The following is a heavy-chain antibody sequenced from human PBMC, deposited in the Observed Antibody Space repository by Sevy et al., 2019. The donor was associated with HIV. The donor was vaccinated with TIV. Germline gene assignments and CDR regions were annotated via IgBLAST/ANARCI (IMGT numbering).Heavy chain of an antibody. V-gene: IGHV3-7*01. J-gene: IGHJ4*02. Sequence: GGSLRLSCAASGFSFSSYWMTWFRQAPGKELEWVANVNLDGSGKYYVDSLKGRFTISRDNARNSLSLQMNSLRAEETAVYYCARSVDYWGQGTLVTVSS. CDR1: GFSFSSYW. CDR2: VNLDGSGK. CDR3: ARSVDY.